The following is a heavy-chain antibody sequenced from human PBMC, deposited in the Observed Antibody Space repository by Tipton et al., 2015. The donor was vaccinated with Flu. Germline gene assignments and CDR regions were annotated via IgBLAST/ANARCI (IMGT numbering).Heavy chain of an antibody. V-gene: IGHV4-61*02. D-gene: IGHD3-22*01. CDR3: ARVGRLLPFDY. Sequence: TLSLTCTVSGGSISSGSYYWSWLRQPAGKGLEWIGRIYTSGSTNYNPSLKSRVTISVDTSKNQFSLKLSSVTAADTAVYYCARVGRLLPFDYWGQGTLVTVSS. CDR1: GGSISSGSYY. CDR2: IYTSGST. J-gene: IGHJ4*02.